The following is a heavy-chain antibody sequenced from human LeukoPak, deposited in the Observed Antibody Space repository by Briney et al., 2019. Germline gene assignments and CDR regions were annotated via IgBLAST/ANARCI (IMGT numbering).Heavy chain of an antibody. Sequence: GGSLRLSCAASGFTFSDYYMSWIRQAPGKGLEWVSYISSSGSTIYYADSVKGRFTISRDNAENSLYLQMNSLRAEDTAVYYCAREIWSGLFDYWGQGTLVTVSS. J-gene: IGHJ4*02. V-gene: IGHV3-11*01. CDR3: AREIWSGLFDY. D-gene: IGHD3-3*01. CDR1: GFTFSDYY. CDR2: ISSSGSTI.